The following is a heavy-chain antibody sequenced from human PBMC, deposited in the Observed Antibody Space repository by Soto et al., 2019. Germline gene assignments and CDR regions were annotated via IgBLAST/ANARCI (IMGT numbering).Heavy chain of an antibody. CDR2: INHSGST. CDR1: GGSFSGYY. J-gene: IGHJ6*02. CDR3: ARSRGSGMDV. V-gene: IGHV4-34*01. Sequence: KPSETLSLTCAVYGGSFSGYYWSWIRQPPGKGLEWIGEINHSGSTNYNPSLKSQVTISVDTSKNQFSLKLSSVTAADTAVYYCARSRGSGMDVWGQGTTVTVSS. D-gene: IGHD1-26*01.